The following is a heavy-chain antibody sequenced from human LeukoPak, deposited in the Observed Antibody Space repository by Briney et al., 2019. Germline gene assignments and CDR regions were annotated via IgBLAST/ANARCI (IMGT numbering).Heavy chain of an antibody. CDR3: ASSEIALFDY. CDR2: IYSDGST. V-gene: IGHV3-66*02. J-gene: IGHJ4*02. Sequence: GGSLRLSCAASGFTVSSNYMSWVRQAPGNGLEWVSVIYSDGSTYYADSVKGRFTISRDNSKNTLYLQMNSLRAEDTAVYYCASSEIALFDYWGQGTLVTVSS. D-gene: IGHD3-22*01. CDR1: GFTVSSNY.